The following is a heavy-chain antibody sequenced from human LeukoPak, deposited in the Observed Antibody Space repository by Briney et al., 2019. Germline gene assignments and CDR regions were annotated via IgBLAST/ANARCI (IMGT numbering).Heavy chain of an antibody. V-gene: IGHV4-34*01. CDR3: ARHDGQAIFRSSSYNWFDP. J-gene: IGHJ5*02. D-gene: IGHD6-6*01. CDR1: GGSFSGYY. CDR2: INHSGST. Sequence: SETLSLTCAVYGGSFSGYYWSWIRQPPGKGLEWVGEINHSGSTYYNPSLKSRVTISVDPSKNQFSLKLSSVTAADTAVYYCARHDGQAIFRSSSYNWFDPWGQGTLVTVSS.